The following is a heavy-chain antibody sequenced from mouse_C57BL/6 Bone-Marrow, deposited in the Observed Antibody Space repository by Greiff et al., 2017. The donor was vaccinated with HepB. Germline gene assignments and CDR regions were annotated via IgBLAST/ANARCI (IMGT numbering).Heavy chain of an antibody. D-gene: IGHD2-4*01. CDR3: ARSYMITGY. Sequence: VQVVESGAELARPGASVKLSCKASGYTFTSYGISWVKQRTGQGLEWIGEIYPRSGNTYYNEKFKGKATLTADKSSSTAYMELRSLTSEDSAVYFCARSYMITGYWGQGTTLTVSS. V-gene: IGHV1-81*01. J-gene: IGHJ2*01. CDR2: IYPRSGNT. CDR1: GYTFTSYG.